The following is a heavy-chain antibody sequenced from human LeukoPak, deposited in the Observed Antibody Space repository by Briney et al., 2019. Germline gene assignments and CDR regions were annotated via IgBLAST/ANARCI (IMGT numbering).Heavy chain of an antibody. CDR2: INHSGST. CDR1: GGSFSGYY. Sequence: SETLSLTCAVYGGSFSGYYWSWIRQPPGKGLEWIGEINHSGSTNYNPSLKSRVTISVDTSKNQFPLKLSSVPAADTAVYYCAIVKAAGVAVAGTSAEVGFDYWGQGTLVTVSS. J-gene: IGHJ4*02. D-gene: IGHD6-19*01. CDR3: AIVKAAGVAVAGTSAEVGFDY. V-gene: IGHV4-34*01.